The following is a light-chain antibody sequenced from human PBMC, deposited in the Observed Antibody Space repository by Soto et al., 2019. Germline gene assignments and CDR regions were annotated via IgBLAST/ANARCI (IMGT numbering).Light chain of an antibody. CDR2: DAS. J-gene: IGKJ5*01. CDR1: QSISSW. V-gene: IGKV1-5*01. CDR3: QQYNIYSIT. Sequence: DIQMTQSPSTLSASVGDRFTITCRASQSISSWLAWYQQKKGEAPKLLIYDASSLQSGVPSRFSGSGSGTEFTLTIGSLQPDDFVTYYCQQYNIYSITFGQGTRLEIK.